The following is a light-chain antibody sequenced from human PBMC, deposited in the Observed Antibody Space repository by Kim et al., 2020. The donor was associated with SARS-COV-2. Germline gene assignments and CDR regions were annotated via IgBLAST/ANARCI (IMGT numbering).Light chain of an antibody. CDR1: QNINRW. CDR2: RTS. CDR3: KQYSTYSSIT. V-gene: IGKV1-5*03. Sequence: DIQMTQSPSTVSASVGERVTITCRASQNINRWLAWYQHKPGRAPKLLIYRTSTLGSGVPLRFTGGGSGTEFTLTISSLQPDDFATYYCKQYSTYSSITFGQGTRLEIK. J-gene: IGKJ5*01.